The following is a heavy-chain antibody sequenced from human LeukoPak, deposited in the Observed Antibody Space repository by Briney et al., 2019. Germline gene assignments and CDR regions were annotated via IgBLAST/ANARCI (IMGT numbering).Heavy chain of an antibody. D-gene: IGHD3-22*01. V-gene: IGHV3-30*02. CDR3: AKIPAGDSSGYYYPLGYYYMDV. J-gene: IGHJ6*03. CDR2: IRYDGSNK. CDR1: GFTFSSYG. Sequence: PGGSLRLSCAASGFTFSSYGMHWVRQAPGKGLEWVAFIRYDGSNKYYADSVKGRFTISRDNSKNTLYLQMNSLRAEDTAVYYCAKIPAGDSSGYYYPLGYYYMDVWGKGTTVTVSS.